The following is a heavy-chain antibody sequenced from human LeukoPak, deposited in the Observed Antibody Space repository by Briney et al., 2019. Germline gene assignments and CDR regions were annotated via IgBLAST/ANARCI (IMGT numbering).Heavy chain of an antibody. V-gene: IGHV1-2*02. CDR2: INPNSGGT. J-gene: IGHJ3*02. CDR3: ARTSYYYDSSGYYSAFDI. Sequence: ASVKVSCKASGYTFTGYYMHWVRQAPGQGLEWMGWINPNSGGTNYAQKLQGRVTMTTDTSTSTAYMELRSLRSDDTAVYYCARTSYYYDSSGYYSAFDIWGRGTMVTVSS. CDR1: GYTFTGYY. D-gene: IGHD3-22*01.